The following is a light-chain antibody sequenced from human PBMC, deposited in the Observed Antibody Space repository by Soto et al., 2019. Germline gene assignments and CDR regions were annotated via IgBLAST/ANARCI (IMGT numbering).Light chain of an antibody. CDR1: SSDVGGYNY. Sequence: QSALTQPASVSGSPGLSITISCTGTSSDVGGYNYVSWYQQHPGKAPKLIICEVSNRPSGVSNRFSGSKSGNTASLTISGLQAEDEADYYCNSYTSKSTGVFGTGTKLTVL. CDR3: NSYTSKSTGV. CDR2: EVS. V-gene: IGLV2-14*01. J-gene: IGLJ1*01.